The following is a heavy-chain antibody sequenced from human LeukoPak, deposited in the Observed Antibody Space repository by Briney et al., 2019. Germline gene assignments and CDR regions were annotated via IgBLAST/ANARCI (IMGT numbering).Heavy chain of an antibody. Sequence: PSETLSLTCTVSGGSISSSSYYWGWIRQPPGKGLEWIGSFYYSGSTYYNPSLKSRVTISVDTSKNYFSLRLSSVTAADTAVYYCARSKYHGSVIDYWGQGTLVTVSS. CDR2: FYYSGST. CDR3: ARSKYHGSVIDY. V-gene: IGHV4-39*02. D-gene: IGHD2-2*01. CDR1: GGSISSSSYY. J-gene: IGHJ4*02.